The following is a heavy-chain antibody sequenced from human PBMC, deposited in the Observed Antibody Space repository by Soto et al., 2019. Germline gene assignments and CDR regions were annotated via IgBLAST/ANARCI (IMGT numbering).Heavy chain of an antibody. CDR3: ARVYDILTGYRYYFDY. D-gene: IGHD3-9*01. V-gene: IGHV1-69*13. CDR1: GGTCSIYA. Sequence: SVKVSCKASGGTCSIYAISWVLQSPLQGLEWMGGIIPIFGTANYAQKFQGRVTIAADESTSTAYMELSSLRSEDTAVYYCARVYDILTGYRYYFDYWGQGTLVTVSS. J-gene: IGHJ4*02. CDR2: IIPIFGTA.